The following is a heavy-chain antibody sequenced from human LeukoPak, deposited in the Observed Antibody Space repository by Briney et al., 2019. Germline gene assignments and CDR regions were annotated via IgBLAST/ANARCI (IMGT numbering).Heavy chain of an antibody. V-gene: IGHV3-23*01. CDR3: AKGTGFFYNSPLDY. Sequence: PGGSLRLSCVASGFTFTNCAMNWVRQAPGKGLEWVSGISGSGGSTYYADSVKSRFTISRDNAENTLDLQMHSLTAEDTAVYYCAKGTGFFYNSPLDYWGQGTLVTVSS. CDR2: ISGSGGST. CDR1: GFTFTNCA. D-gene: IGHD2/OR15-2a*01. J-gene: IGHJ4*02.